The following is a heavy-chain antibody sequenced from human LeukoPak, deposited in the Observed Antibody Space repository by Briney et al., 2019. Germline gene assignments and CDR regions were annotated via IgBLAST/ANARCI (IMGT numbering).Heavy chain of an antibody. CDR3: GRHSYDGSGNRPDY. CDR1: GGSISGYY. Sequence: SETLSLTCTVSGGSISGYYWSWVRQPPEKGLERIAWIHNSGSTNSNPSFKSRVTISIDTSKNQVSLKLNSVTAADTAVYYCGRHSYDGSGNRPDYWGQGTLVTVSS. V-gene: IGHV4-59*08. D-gene: IGHD3-22*01. CDR2: IHNSGST. J-gene: IGHJ4*02.